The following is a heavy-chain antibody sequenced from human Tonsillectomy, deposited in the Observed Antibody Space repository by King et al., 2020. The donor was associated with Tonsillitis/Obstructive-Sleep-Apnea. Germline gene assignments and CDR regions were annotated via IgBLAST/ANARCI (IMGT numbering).Heavy chain of an antibody. Sequence: VQLVESGGVVVQPGGSLRLSCAASGFTFTDYTMHWVRQAPGKGLEGVSLISWDGSNTYYADSVKGRCTISRDNSKNSLYLQMNSLRTEDTALYYCAKERGTIYFDSWGQGTLVTVSS. V-gene: IGHV3-43*01. CDR2: ISWDGSNT. CDR1: GFTFTDYT. CDR3: AKERGTIYFDS. J-gene: IGHJ4*02. D-gene: IGHD1-1*01.